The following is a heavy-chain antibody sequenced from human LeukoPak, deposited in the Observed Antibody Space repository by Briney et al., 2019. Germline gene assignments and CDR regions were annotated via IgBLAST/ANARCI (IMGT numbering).Heavy chain of an antibody. CDR3: ARSITIFGVATLGY. CDR1: GYTFTSYG. V-gene: IGHV1-18*01. D-gene: IGHD3-3*01. J-gene: IGHJ4*02. CDR2: ISAYNGNT. Sequence: ASVKVSCKASGYTFTSYGISWVRQAPGQGLEWMGWISAYNGNTNYAQKLQGRVTMTRDMLTSTVYMELSSLRSEDTAVYYCARSITIFGVATLGYWGQGTLVTVSS.